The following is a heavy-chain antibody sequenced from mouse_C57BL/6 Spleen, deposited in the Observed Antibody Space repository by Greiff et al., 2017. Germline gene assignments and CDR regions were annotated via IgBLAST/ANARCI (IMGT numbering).Heavy chain of an antibody. Sequence: EVQLQQSGAELVRPGASVKLSCTASGFNIKDDYMHWVKQRPEQGLEWIGWIDPENGDTEYASKFQGKAPITADTSSNTAYLQLSSLTSEDTAVYYCTTTGTGFAYWGQGTLVTVSA. CDR3: TTTGTGFAY. D-gene: IGHD4-1*01. V-gene: IGHV14-4*01. J-gene: IGHJ3*01. CDR2: IDPENGDT. CDR1: GFNIKDDY.